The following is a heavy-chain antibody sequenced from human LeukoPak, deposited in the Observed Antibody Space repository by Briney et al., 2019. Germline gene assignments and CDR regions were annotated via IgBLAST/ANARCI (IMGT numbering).Heavy chain of an antibody. D-gene: IGHD6-13*01. CDR1: GGSLSGYY. V-gene: IGHV4-34*01. CDR3: ARGPYSSSWYAGRQWGGSLNY. J-gene: IGHJ4*02. CDR2: INHSGST. Sequence: SETLSLTCAVYGGSLSGYYWSWIRQPPGKGLGWIGEINHSGSTNYNPSPKSRVTISVDTSKNQFSLKLSSVTAADTAVYYCARGPYSSSWYAGRQWGGSLNYWGQGTLVTVSS.